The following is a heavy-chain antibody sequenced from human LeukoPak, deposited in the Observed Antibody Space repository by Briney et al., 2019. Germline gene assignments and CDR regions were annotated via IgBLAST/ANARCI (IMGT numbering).Heavy chain of an antibody. V-gene: IGHV1-18*01. CDR3: ARDGGYCSGGSCYPLNYFDY. CDR2: ISAYNGDT. Sequence: ASVKVSCKASGYTFTNYGISWVRQAPGQGLEWMGWISAYNGDTNYAQKLQGRVTMTTDTSTSTAYMELRSLRSDDTAVYYCARDGGYCSGGSCYPLNYFDYWGQGTLVTVSS. D-gene: IGHD2-15*01. CDR1: GYTFTNYG. J-gene: IGHJ4*02.